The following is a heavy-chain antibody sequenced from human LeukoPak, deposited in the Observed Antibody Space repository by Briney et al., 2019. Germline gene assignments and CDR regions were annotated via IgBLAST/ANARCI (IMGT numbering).Heavy chain of an antibody. V-gene: IGHV3-23*01. D-gene: IGHD5-12*01. CDR3: AKIWARGYFDY. Sequence: GGSLRLSCAASGFTFSSYAMSWVRQAPGKGLEWVSSISGSGGSTYYADSVKGRFTISRDTSKSTLYLQMNSLRAEDTAVHYCAKIWARGYFDYWGQGTLVTVSS. CDR1: GFTFSSYA. J-gene: IGHJ4*02. CDR2: ISGSGGST.